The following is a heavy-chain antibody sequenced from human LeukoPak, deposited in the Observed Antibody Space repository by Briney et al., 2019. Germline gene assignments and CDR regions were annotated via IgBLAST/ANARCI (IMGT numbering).Heavy chain of an antibody. CDR2: IHTKTRNA. J-gene: IGHJ4*02. V-gene: IGHV7-4-1*02. CDR3: ARDRYGSFDY. CDR1: VYTSSSDA. D-gene: IGHD3-10*01. Sequence: ASVRVSCKPSVYTSSSDAMNWVREAPGPGVGCMGWIHTKTRNASYAQGFTGRFAFSLDTSVSTAYLQISSLKAEDTAVYDCARDRYGSFDYCGQGTLLTVSP.